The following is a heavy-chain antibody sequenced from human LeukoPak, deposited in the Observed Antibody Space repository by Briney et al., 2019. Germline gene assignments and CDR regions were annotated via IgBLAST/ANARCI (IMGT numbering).Heavy chain of an antibody. D-gene: IGHD6-6*01. CDR1: GYTLTELS. J-gene: IGHJ4*02. V-gene: IGHV1-24*01. CDR2: FDPEDGET. Sequence: ASVKVSCKVSGYTLTELSMHWVRQAPGKGLEWMGGFDPEDGETIYAQKFQGRVTMTEDTSTDTAYMELSSLRSEDTAVYYCATARSIAAPYDYWGQGTLVTVSS. CDR3: ATARSIAAPYDY.